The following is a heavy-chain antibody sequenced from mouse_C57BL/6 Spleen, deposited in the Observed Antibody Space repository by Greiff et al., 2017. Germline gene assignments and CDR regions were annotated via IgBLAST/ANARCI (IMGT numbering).Heavy chain of an antibody. CDR2: IYPGSGST. Sequence: QVQLKQPGAELVKPGASVKMSCKASGYTFTSYWITWVKQRPGQGLEWIGDIYPGSGSTNYNEKFKSKATLTVDTSSSTAYMQLSSLTSEDSAVYYCARKRDYDGYFDVWGTGTTVTVSS. V-gene: IGHV1-55*01. J-gene: IGHJ1*03. D-gene: IGHD2-4*01. CDR3: ARKRDYDGYFDV. CDR1: GYTFTSYW.